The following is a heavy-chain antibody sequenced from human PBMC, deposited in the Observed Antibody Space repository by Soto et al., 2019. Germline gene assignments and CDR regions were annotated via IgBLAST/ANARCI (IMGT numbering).Heavy chain of an antibody. D-gene: IGHD1-26*01. J-gene: IGHJ4*02. V-gene: IGHV3-23*01. CDR2: ISGSGGST. Sequence: EVQLLESGGGLVKPGGSLRLSCVASGFTFSSYAMRWVRQAPVKGLEWVSAISGSGGSTYYADSVKGRFTISRDNSKNTLYLQMNSLRAEDTAVYYCARRGSGSYYDYWGQGTLVTVSS. CDR1: GFTFSSYA. CDR3: ARRGSGSYYDY.